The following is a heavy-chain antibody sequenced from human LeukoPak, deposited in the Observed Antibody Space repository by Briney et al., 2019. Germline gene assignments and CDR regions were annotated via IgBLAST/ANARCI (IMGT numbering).Heavy chain of an antibody. D-gene: IGHD3-9*01. V-gene: IGHV3-9*01. J-gene: IGHJ4*02. CDR2: ISWNSGRI. CDR3: AKGSYYDILTYLDY. CDR1: GFTFDDYA. Sequence: GGSLRLSCAASGFTFDDYAMHWVRQAPGKGLEWVSGISWNSGRIGYADSVKGRFTISGDNAKKSLSLQMNSLRPEDTAFYYCAKGSYYDILTYLDYWGQGTLVTVSS.